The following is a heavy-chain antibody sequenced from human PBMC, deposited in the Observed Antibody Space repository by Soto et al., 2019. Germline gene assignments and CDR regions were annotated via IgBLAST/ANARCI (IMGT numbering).Heavy chain of an antibody. CDR3: AKGVGGYYYYYGMDV. Sequence: PGGSLRLSCAASGFTFISYGMHWVRQAPGKGLEWVAVISYDGSNKYYADSVKGRFTISRDNSKNTLYLQMNSLRAEDTAVYYCAKGVGGYYYYYGMDVWGQGTTVTVSS. CDR1: GFTFISYG. D-gene: IGHD3-10*01. V-gene: IGHV3-30*18. CDR2: ISYDGSNK. J-gene: IGHJ6*02.